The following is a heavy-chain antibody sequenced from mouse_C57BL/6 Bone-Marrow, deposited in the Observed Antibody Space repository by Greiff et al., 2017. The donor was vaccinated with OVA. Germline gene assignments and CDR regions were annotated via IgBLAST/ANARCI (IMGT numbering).Heavy chain of an antibody. CDR1: GYAFSSYW. V-gene: IGHV1-80*01. J-gene: IGHJ2*01. CDR3: ARRDLYYFDY. CDR2: IYPGDGDT. Sequence: VQLQQSGAELVKPGASVTISCKASGYAFSSYWMNWVKQRPGKGLEWIRQIYPGDGDTNYNGKFKGKATLTADKSSSTAYMQLSSLTSEDSAVYFCARRDLYYFDYWGQGTTLTVSS.